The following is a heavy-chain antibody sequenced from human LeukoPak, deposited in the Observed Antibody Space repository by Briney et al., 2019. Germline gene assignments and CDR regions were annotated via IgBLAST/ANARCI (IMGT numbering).Heavy chain of an antibody. CDR1: GFTFSSYA. CDR2: ISGSGGST. V-gene: IGHV3-23*01. CDR3: ARTLYSNDDY. J-gene: IGHJ4*02. Sequence: GGSLRLACAASGFTFSSYAMSWVRQAPGKGLEFVSAISGSGGSTYYADSVKGRFTISRDNSKNTLYMQMNSLRAEDTAVYYCARTLYSNDDYWGQGTLVTVSS. D-gene: IGHD4-11*01.